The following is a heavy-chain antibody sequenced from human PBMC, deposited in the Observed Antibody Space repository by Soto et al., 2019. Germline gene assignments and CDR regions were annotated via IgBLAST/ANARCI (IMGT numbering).Heavy chain of an antibody. CDR3: ERDGFRGYDTGGWFDT. CDR1: GFTFSNYW. D-gene: IGHD5-12*01. CDR2: SNSDGSST. Sequence: GGSLRLSCPASGFTFSNYWMHWVRQAPGKGLVWVSRSNSDGSSTSYADSVKGRFTISRDNARTTLHLQMNSLRHEDTAVYYCERDGFRGYDTGGWFDTWGQGTLVTVSS. J-gene: IGHJ5*02. V-gene: IGHV3-74*01.